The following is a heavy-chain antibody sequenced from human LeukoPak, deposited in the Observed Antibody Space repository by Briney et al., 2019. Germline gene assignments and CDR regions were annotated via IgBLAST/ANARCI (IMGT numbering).Heavy chain of an antibody. Sequence: SETLSPTCAVSGGSISSSNWWSWVRQPPGKGLERIGEIYHSGSTYYNPSLKSRVTISVDTSKNQFSLKMSSVTVADTAVYYCAGGGYYDILTGYQPFDFWGQGTLVTVSS. CDR1: GGSISSSNW. CDR3: AGGGYYDILTGYQPFDF. CDR2: IYHSGST. J-gene: IGHJ4*02. D-gene: IGHD3-9*01. V-gene: IGHV4-4*02.